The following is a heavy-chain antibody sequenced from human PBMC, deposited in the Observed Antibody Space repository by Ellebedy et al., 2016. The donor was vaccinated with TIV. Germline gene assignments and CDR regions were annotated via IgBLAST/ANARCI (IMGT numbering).Heavy chain of an antibody. Sequence: GESLKISCAASGFTFSNFCMSWVRQAPGKGLEWVSSISSSSSNKYYADSVNGRFTISRDNAKNSLYLQLKSLRAEDTAVYYCARNRGTGVYYYYGMDVWGQGTTVTVSS. J-gene: IGHJ6*02. CDR2: ISSSSSNK. D-gene: IGHD1-14*01. CDR3: ARNRGTGVYYYYGMDV. CDR1: GFTFSNFC. V-gene: IGHV3-21*01.